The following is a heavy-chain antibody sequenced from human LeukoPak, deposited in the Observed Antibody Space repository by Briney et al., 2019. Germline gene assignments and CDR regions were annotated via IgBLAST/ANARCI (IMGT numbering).Heavy chain of an antibody. CDR2: IYYSGST. Sequence: SETLSLTCTVSGGSISSYYWSWIRQPPGKGLEWIGYIYYSGSTSYNPSLKSRVTISVDTSKNQFSLKLSSVTAADTAVYYCARSKAAAGTLNWFDPWGQGTLVTVSS. CDR1: GGSISSYY. D-gene: IGHD6-13*01. CDR3: ARSKAAAGTLNWFDP. V-gene: IGHV4-59*08. J-gene: IGHJ5*02.